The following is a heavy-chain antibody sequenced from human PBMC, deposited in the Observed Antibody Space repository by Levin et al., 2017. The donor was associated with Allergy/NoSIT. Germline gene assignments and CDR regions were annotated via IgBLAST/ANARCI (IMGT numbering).Heavy chain of an antibody. CDR2: ISTGGNTR. Sequence: GGSLRLSCAASGFTFSTHEMNWVRQAPGKGLEWVSFISTGGNTRYYADSVKGRFTISADNANNSLFLQMSNLRAEATAVYYCARSGDNAGSGTYHDSWGQGTLVTVSS. D-gene: IGHD3-10*01. V-gene: IGHV3-48*03. J-gene: IGHJ5*02. CDR1: GFTFSTHE. CDR3: ARSGDNAGSGTYHDS.